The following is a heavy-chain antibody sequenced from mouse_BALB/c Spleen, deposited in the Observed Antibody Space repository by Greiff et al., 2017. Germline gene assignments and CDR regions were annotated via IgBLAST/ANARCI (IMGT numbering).Heavy chain of an antibody. CDR1: GDSITSGY. Sequence: EVQLQESGPSLVKPSQTLSLACSVTGDSITSGYWNWIRKFPGNKLEYMGYISYSGSTYYNPSLKSRISITRDTSKNQYYLQLNSVTTEDTATYYCASGGDGNYEEYYAMDYWGQGTSVTVSS. CDR2: ISYSGST. CDR3: ASGGDGNYEEYYAMDY. J-gene: IGHJ4*01. V-gene: IGHV3-8*02. D-gene: IGHD2-1*01.